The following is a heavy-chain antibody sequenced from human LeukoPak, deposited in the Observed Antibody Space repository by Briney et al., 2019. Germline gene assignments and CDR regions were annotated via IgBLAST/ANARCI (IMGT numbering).Heavy chain of an antibody. V-gene: IGHV4-39*01. J-gene: IGHJ4*02. CDR1: GGSISTSRHY. D-gene: IGHD4-17*01. CDR2: MYYSGST. Sequence: SETLSLTCTVSGGSISTSRHYWGWIRQPPGKGLEWIGSMYYSGSTYYDPSLKSRVTISVDTYKSRFSLNLSSVTAADTAVYYCATTVTTRYYFDSWGQGTLVTVSS. CDR3: ATTVTTRYYFDS.